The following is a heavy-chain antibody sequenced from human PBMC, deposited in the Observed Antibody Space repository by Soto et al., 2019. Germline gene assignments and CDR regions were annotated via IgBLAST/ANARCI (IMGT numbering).Heavy chain of an antibody. CDR1: GGPFSSYA. CDR3: ARPSGTDRSGWYWPGMDG. J-gene: IGHJ6*04. Sequence: SVQVSCKASGGPFSSYAISWVRQAPGQGLEWMGGIIPIFGTANYAQKFQGRVTITADKSTSTAYMELSSLRSEDTAVYYCARPSGTDRSGWYWPGMDGCGKGTMVTAS. CDR2: IIPIFGTA. V-gene: IGHV1-69*06. D-gene: IGHD6-19*01.